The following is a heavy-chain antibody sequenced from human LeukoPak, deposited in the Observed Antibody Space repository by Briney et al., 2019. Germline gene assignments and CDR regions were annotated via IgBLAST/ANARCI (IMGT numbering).Heavy chain of an antibody. CDR3: ARGYTRGY. J-gene: IGHJ4*02. V-gene: IGHV3-66*01. CDR1: GFTVSSSY. D-gene: IGHD5-18*01. CDR2: IYSGGGT. Sequence: GGSLRLSCAASGFTVSSSYMNWVRQAPGKGLEWVSLIYSGGGTYYADSVKGRFTISRDNAKNSLYLQMNSLRAEDTAVYYCARGYTRGYWGQGTLVIVSS.